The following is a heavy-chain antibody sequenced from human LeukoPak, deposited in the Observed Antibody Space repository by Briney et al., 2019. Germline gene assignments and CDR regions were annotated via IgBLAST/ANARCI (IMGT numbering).Heavy chain of an antibody. J-gene: IGHJ4*02. D-gene: IGHD7-27*01. CDR1: GGSISNYY. CDR2: IYYTGT. CDR3: ASRKLGNDY. V-gene: IGHV4-59*01. Sequence: SETLSLTCTVSGGSISNYYWSWIRQSPGKGLEWIGYIYYTGTSYNPSLKSRVTISADTSKNQFSLKLISVTAADTAVYYCASRKLGNDYWGQGTLVTVSS.